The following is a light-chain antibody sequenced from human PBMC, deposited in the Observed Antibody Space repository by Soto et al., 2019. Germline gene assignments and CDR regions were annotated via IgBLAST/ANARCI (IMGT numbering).Light chain of an antibody. J-gene: IGLJ2*01. CDR3: QSYDSSLSGYVV. CDR1: SSNIGEGYD. V-gene: IGLV1-40*01. Sequence: QSVLTQPPSVSGAPGQRVTISCTGSSSNIGEGYDVHCYQQHPGTAPKLLIYGNSNRPSGVPDRFSGSKSGTSASLSITGLLAEDEADYDCQSYDSSLSGYVVFGGGTKLTVL. CDR2: GNS.